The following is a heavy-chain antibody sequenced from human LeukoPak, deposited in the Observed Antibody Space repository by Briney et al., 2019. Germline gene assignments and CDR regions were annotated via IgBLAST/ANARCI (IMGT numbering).Heavy chain of an antibody. D-gene: IGHD3-10*01. Sequence: PGGSLRLSCAASGFTFSSYGMHWVRQAPGKGLEWVAVIWYDGSNKYYADSVKGRFTISRDNSKNTLYLQMNSLRAEDTAMYYCAKDFARGRVLHYWGREPWSPSPQ. J-gene: IGHJ4*02. V-gene: IGHV3-33*06. CDR1: GFTFSSYG. CDR2: IWYDGSNK. CDR3: AKDFARGRVLHY.